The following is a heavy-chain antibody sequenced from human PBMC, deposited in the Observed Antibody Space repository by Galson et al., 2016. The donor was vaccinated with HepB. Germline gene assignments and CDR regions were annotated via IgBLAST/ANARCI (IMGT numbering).Heavy chain of an antibody. J-gene: IGHJ4*02. CDR3: ARSTVTTFYY. Sequence: SETLSLTCTVSGGSISSSSYYWGWIRQPPGKGLEWIGSIYYSGSTYYNPSLKSRVTISGDTSKNQFSLKLSSVTAADTAVYYCARSTVTTFYYWGQGTLVTVSA. CDR2: IYYSGST. D-gene: IGHD4-17*01. CDR1: GGSISSSSYY. V-gene: IGHV4-39*01.